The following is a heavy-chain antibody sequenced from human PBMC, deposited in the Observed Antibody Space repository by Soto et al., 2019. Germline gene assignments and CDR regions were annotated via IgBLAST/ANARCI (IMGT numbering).Heavy chain of an antibody. Sequence: EVQLVESGGGLVKPGGSLRLSCAASGFTFSSYSMNWVRQAPGKGLEWVSSISSSSSYIYYADSVKGRFTISRDNAKNSLYLQMNSLRAEDTAVYYCARDVLGWLPRTDALDIWGQGTMVTVSS. CDR3: ARDVLGWLPRTDALDI. J-gene: IGHJ3*02. CDR1: GFTFSSYS. V-gene: IGHV3-21*01. D-gene: IGHD5-12*01. CDR2: ISSSSSYI.